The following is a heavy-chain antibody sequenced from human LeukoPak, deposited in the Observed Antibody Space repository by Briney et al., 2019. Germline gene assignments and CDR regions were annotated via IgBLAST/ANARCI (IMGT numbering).Heavy chain of an antibody. D-gene: IGHD2-2*01. J-gene: IGHJ4*02. CDR1: GFTFSNAW. CDR3: TTGVVPALPREFDY. Sequence: PGGSLRLSCAASGFTFSNAWMSWVRQAPGKGLEWVGRIKSKADGGTTDYAAPVKGRFTISRDDSKNTLYLQMNSLKTEDTAVYYCTTGVVPALPREFDYWGQGTLVTVSS. V-gene: IGHV3-15*01. CDR2: IKSKADGGTT.